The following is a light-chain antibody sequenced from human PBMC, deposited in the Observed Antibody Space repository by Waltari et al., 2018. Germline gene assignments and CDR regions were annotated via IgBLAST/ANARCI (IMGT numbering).Light chain of an antibody. CDR1: SSNIGHNY. Sequence: QSVLTQPPSVSADPGQKVTISCSGSSSNIGHNYVTWYQQLPGTAPKLLIYDNNKRPSGIPDRFSGSKSGTSATLGITGLQTGDEADYYCGTWDSSLSAGVFGGGTKLTVL. J-gene: IGLJ3*02. CDR2: DNN. CDR3: GTWDSSLSAGV. V-gene: IGLV1-51*01.